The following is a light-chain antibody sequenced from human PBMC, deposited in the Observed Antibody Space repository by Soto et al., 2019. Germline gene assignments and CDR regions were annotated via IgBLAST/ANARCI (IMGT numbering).Light chain of an antibody. CDR2: AAS. V-gene: IGKV1-39*01. J-gene: IGKJ1*01. Sequence: DIQRSEARCVGSACGSGRLTITYRPSQSISSYLNWYQQKPGKAPKFLIYAASSLQSRVPSRFSGRRSRPAFPTTIPSLQPEAFATYYCQQSYSPPLGFGPGTKVDIK. CDR3: QQSYSPPLG. CDR1: QSISSY.